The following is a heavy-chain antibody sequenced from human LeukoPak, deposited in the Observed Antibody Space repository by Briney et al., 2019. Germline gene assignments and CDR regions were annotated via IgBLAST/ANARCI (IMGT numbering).Heavy chain of an antibody. CDR1: GYTFTSYD. V-gene: IGHV1-8*01. CDR2: MNPNSGNT. CDR3: ARGPYYDFWNGYYTGVHYHYYYGMDV. J-gene: IGHJ6*02. Sequence: GASVKVSCKASGYTFTSYDINWVRQATGQGLEWMGWMNPNSGNTGYAQKFQGRVTMTRNTSISTAYMELSSLRSEDTAVYYCARGPYYDFWNGYYTGVHYHYYYGMDVWGQGTTVTVSS. D-gene: IGHD3-3*01.